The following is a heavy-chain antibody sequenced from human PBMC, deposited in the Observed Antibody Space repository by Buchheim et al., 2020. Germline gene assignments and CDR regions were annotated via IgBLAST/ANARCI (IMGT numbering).Heavy chain of an antibody. J-gene: IGHJ4*02. CDR1: GFSLSTSGVG. Sequence: QITLKESGPTLVKPTQTLTLTCTFSGFSLSTSGVGVGWIRQPPGKALEWLALIYWDDDKRYSPSLKSRLTITKDTSKNQVVLTMTNMDPVDTATYYCAHSLGYYVYIWGSYRSRQFDYWGQGTL. D-gene: IGHD3-16*02. CDR3: AHSLGYYVYIWGSYRSRQFDY. CDR2: IYWDDDK. V-gene: IGHV2-5*02.